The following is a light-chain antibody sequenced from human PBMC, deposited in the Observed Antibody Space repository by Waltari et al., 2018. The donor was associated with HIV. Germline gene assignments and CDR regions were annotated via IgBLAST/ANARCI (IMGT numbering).Light chain of an antibody. V-gene: IGLV2-8*01. Sequence: QSALTQPPSASGSPGQSVTISRTGISSDAGDFNYVSWYQQIPCKAPKVIIYEGNKRPSGPPDRFSGSKSGKTASLTGSGLQADDEADYYCSSYAGSSTWVFGGGTKLTVL. CDR1: SSDAGDFNY. J-gene: IGLJ3*02. CDR3: SSYAGSSTWV. CDR2: EGN.